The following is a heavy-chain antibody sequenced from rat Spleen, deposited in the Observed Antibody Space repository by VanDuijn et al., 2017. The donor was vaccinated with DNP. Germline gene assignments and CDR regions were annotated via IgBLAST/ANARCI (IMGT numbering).Heavy chain of an antibody. CDR1: GFSLTSYN. CDR2: IWTGGST. Sequence: QVQLKESGPGLVQPSQTLSLTCTVSGFSLTSYNVHWVRQPTGKGLEWMGIIWTGGSTDYNSALKSRLSISRDTSKSQVFLKMNSLQTEDIATYYCAREGTGLFDYWGQGVMVTVSS. J-gene: IGHJ2*01. CDR3: AREGTGLFDY. V-gene: IGHV2-30*01. D-gene: IGHD5-1*01.